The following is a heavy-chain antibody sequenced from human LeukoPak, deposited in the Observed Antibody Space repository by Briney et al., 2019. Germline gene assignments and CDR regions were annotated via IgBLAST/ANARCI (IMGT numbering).Heavy chain of an antibody. CDR3: TTDHRSTSCPTFG. D-gene: IGHD2-2*01. CDR1: GFTFSNAW. V-gene: IGHV3-15*01. Sequence: GGSLRLSCAASGFTFSNAWMSWVRQAPGKGLEWVGRIKSKTDGGTTDYAAPVKGRFTISRDDSKNTLYLQMNSLKTEDTAVYYCTTDHRSTSCPTFGWGQGTLVTVSS. CDR2: IKSKTDGGTT. J-gene: IGHJ4*02.